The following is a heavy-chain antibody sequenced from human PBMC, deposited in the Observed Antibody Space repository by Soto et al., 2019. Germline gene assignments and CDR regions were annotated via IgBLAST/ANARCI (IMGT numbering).Heavy chain of an antibody. CDR1: GGTFSRYS. CDR2: IIPIFGTA. Sequence: QVQLVQSGAEVKKPGSSVNVSCKASGGTFSRYSINWVRQAPGQGLEWMGEIIPIFGTANYAQKFQGRVTITADESTSTAYMELSSLRSEDTAVYYCARDGGRHSGGIDYWGQGTLVTVSS. CDR3: ARDGGRHSGGIDY. V-gene: IGHV1-69*01. J-gene: IGHJ4*02. D-gene: IGHD1-26*01.